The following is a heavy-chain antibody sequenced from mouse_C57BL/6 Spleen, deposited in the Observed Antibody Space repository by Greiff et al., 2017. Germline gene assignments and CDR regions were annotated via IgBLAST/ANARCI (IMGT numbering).Heavy chain of an antibody. D-gene: IGHD1-1*01. CDR2: INPSSGST. J-gene: IGHJ3*01. CDR1: GYTFTSYW. CDR3: GRGEDTVGGFAY. V-gene: IGHV1-7*01. Sequence: VQLQQSGAELAKPGASVKLSCKASGYTFTSYWMHWVKQRPGQGLEWIGYINPSSGSTKYNQKFKDKATLTADKSSSTAYMQLSSLTYEDSADYYCGRGEDTVGGFAYWGQGTLVTVSA.